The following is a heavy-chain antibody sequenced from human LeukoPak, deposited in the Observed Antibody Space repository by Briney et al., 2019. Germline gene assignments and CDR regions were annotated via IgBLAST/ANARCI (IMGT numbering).Heavy chain of an antibody. V-gene: IGHV4-61*02. CDR1: GGSISSGSDY. Sequence: SETLSLTCTVSGGSISSGSDYWSWIRQSAGKGLEWIGRVYSSGSANYNPSLKSRLTMAVDTSKNQISLKLTSVTAADTAVYYCARDSGFWTFDPWGQGALVTVSS. J-gene: IGHJ5*02. D-gene: IGHD3/OR15-3a*01. CDR3: ARDSGFWTFDP. CDR2: VYSSGSA.